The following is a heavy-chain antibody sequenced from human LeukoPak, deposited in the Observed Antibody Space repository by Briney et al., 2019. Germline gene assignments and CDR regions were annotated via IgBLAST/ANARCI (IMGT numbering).Heavy chain of an antibody. CDR2: ISGSGGST. CDR3: TRDGDTTMVGGYYYYMDV. D-gene: IGHD5-18*01. Sequence: GGSLRLSCAASGFTFSSYAMSWVRQAPGKGLEWVSAISGSGGSTYYADSVKGRFTVSRDNAKNSLYLQMNSLRAEDTAVYYCTRDGDTTMVGGYYYYMDVWGKGTTVTVSS. V-gene: IGHV3-23*01. J-gene: IGHJ6*03. CDR1: GFTFSSYA.